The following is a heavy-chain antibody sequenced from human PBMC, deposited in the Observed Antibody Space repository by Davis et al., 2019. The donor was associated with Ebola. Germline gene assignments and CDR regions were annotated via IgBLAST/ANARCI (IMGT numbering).Heavy chain of an antibody. J-gene: IGHJ5*02. CDR1: GFTFSSYS. CDR2: ISSSSSYI. Sequence: PGGSLRLSCAASGFTFSSYSMNWVRQAPGKGLEWVSSISSSSSYIYYADSVKGRFTISRDNAKNSLYLQMNSLRAEDTAVYYCARDLVVGATGWFDPWGQGTLVTVSS. V-gene: IGHV3-21*01. D-gene: IGHD1-26*01. CDR3: ARDLVVGATGWFDP.